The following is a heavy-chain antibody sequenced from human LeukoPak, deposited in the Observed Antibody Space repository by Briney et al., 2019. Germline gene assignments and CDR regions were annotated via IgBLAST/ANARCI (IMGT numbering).Heavy chain of an antibody. CDR1: GFSLSSYR. V-gene: IGHV3-21*01. CDR3: ASYGVEAFDI. J-gene: IGHJ3*02. D-gene: IGHD4-17*01. Sequence: GGSLRLSCAASGFSLSSYRMNWVRQAPGKGLEWVSSISSGSSYTSYTDSVKGRFTISRDNAKNSLHLQMNSLRAEDTAVYYCASYGVEAFDIWGRGTMVTVSS. CDR2: ISSGSSYT.